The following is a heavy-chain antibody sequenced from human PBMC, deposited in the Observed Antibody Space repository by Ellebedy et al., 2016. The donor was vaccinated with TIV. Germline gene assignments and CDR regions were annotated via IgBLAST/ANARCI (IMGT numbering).Heavy chain of an antibody. J-gene: IGHJ4*02. CDR2: ISWSNEGI. D-gene: IGHD6-19*01. CDR1: GFTFADFA. CDR3: VRDMNPVAGTPFDS. Sequence: GGSLRLSXAASGFTFADFAMHWVRQVPGKGLEWVSGISWSNEGIEYADSVKGRFTISRDNAKNSLYLQMNSLRPEDSALYYCVRDMNPVAGTPFDSWGQGTLVTVSS. V-gene: IGHV3-9*01.